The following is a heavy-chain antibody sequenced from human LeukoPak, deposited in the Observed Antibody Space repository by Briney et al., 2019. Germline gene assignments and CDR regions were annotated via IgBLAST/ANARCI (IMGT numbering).Heavy chain of an antibody. V-gene: IGHV4-61*09. D-gene: IGHD1-1*01. J-gene: IGHJ5*02. CDR1: GGAISAGSFY. CDR2: FYNSGSF. Sequence: KASQTLSLTCTVSGGAISAGSFYWGWIRQPARKGLEWIGHFYNSGSFDYNPSLESRVTISVDTSKNQFSLKLSSVTAADTAVYYCARAHGNQVYYNSIDPWGQGTLVTVSS. CDR3: ARAHGNQVYYNSIDP.